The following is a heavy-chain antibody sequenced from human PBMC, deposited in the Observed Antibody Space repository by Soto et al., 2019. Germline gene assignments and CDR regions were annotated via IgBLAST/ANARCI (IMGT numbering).Heavy chain of an antibody. J-gene: IGHJ4*02. CDR1: GGSFSGYY. CDR2: INHSGST. Sequence: QVQLQQWGAGLLKPSETLSLTCAVYGGSFSGYYWSWIRQPPGKGLEWIGEINHSGSTNYNPSLKSRVTISVHTSKNQFYLKLSSVTAADTAVDYCARVGRYFVAFEHWGQGTLVNGSP. CDR3: ARVGRYFVAFEH. V-gene: IGHV4-34*01. D-gene: IGHD3-9*01.